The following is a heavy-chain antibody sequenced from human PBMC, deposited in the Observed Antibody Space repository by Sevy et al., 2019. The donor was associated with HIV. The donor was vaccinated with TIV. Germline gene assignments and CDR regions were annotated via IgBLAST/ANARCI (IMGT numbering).Heavy chain of an antibody. CDR1: GGSISGYY. D-gene: IGHD3-10*01. Sequence: SETLSLTCTVSGGSISGYYWSWIRQPAGKGLEWIGRSYSRGSANYNPSLTSRVTMSVDTSKNQFSLRLSSVTAADTAVYYCARHRDGSLNWFDPWGQGTLVTVSS. CDR3: ARHRDGSLNWFDP. CDR2: SYSRGSA. V-gene: IGHV4-4*07. J-gene: IGHJ5*02.